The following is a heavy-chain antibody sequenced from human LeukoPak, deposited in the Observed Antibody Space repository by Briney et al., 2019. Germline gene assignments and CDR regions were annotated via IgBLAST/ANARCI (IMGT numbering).Heavy chain of an antibody. V-gene: IGHV4-61*02. CDR3: ARWDYALDAFDI. D-gene: IGHD2-2*01. Sequence: SQTLSLTCTVSGGSISSGSYYWSWIRQPAGKGLEWIGRIYTSGSTNYNPSLKSRVTISVDTSKNQFSLKLSSVTATDTAVYYCARWDYALDAFDIWGQGTMVTVSS. J-gene: IGHJ3*02. CDR1: GGSISSGSYY. CDR2: IYTSGST.